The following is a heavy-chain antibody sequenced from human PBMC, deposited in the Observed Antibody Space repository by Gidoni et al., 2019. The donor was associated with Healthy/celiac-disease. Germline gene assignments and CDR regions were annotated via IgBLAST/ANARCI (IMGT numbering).Heavy chain of an antibody. CDR3: ARGRSSSGYEYIDY. D-gene: IGHD3-22*01. J-gene: IGHJ4*02. CDR1: GSTFSSYY. Sequence: HVQLVQSGAEVMKPGASLNVSCKASGSTFSSYYMHWVRQAPGQGLEWMGIINTRGGSTRYAQKFQGRVTMTRDTSTSTVYMERSSLRSEDTAVYYWARGRSSSGYEYIDYWGQGTLVTVSS. CDR2: INTRGGST. V-gene: IGHV1-46*01.